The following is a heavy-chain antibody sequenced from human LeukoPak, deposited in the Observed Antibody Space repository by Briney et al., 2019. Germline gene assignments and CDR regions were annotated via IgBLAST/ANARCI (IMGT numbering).Heavy chain of an antibody. CDR2: INPNSGGT. CDR3: ARDFYFGRGYYYDSSGLPSEYYFDY. CDR1: GYTFTGYY. D-gene: IGHD3-22*01. Sequence: ASVKVSCKASGYTFTGYYMHWVRQAPGQGLEWMGWINPNSGGTNYAQKFQGRVTMTRDTSISTAYMELSRLRSDDTAVYYCARDFYFGRGYYYDSSGLPSEYYFDYWGQGTLVTVSS. V-gene: IGHV1-2*02. J-gene: IGHJ4*02.